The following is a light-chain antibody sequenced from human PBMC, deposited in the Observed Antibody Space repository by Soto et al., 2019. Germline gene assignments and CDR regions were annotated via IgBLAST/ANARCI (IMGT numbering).Light chain of an antibody. V-gene: IGKV1-39*01. J-gene: IGKJ1*01. CDR2: GAS. CDR1: QYVDTY. Sequence: DIQMTQSPSSLSESVGDRVTITCRASQYVDTYLNWYQQKPGKAPKLLIYGASSLQSGVPSRFSGIGSGTDFTLTISSLQPEDSATYYCQQSYSTPRSFGQGNKGEVK. CDR3: QQSYSTPRS.